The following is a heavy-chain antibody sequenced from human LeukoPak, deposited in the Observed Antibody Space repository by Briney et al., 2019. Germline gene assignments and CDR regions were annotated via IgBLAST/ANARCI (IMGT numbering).Heavy chain of an antibody. CDR3: ARSKNSVVPTAQDY. CDR2: IRYDGSNK. Sequence: PGGSLRLSCAASGFTFSSYGMHWVRQAPGKGLEWVAFIRYDGSNKDYADSVKGRFTISRDNSKNTLYLQMNSLRAEDTAVYYCARSKNSVVPTAQDYWRQGTLVTVSS. CDR1: GFTFSSYG. J-gene: IGHJ4*02. D-gene: IGHD2-2*01. V-gene: IGHV3-30*02.